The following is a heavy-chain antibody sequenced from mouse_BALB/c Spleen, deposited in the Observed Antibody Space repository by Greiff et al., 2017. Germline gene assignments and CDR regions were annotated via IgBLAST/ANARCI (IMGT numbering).Heavy chain of an antibody. D-gene: IGHD2-3*01. CDR2: IDPETGGT. CDR1: GYTFTDYE. J-gene: IGHJ3*01. V-gene: IGHV1-15*01. Sequence: QVHVKQSGAELVRPGASVTLSCKASGYTFTDYEMHWVKQTPVHGLEWIGAIDPETGGTAYNQKFKGKATLTADKSSSTAYMELRSLTSEDSAVYYCTRGRGYDGYPAWFAYWGQGTLVTVSA. CDR3: TRGRGYDGYPAWFAY.